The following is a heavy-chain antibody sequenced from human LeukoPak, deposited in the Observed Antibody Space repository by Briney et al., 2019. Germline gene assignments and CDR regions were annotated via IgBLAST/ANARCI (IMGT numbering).Heavy chain of an antibody. D-gene: IGHD6-19*01. Sequence: PGRSLRLSCAASGFTFSSYAMSCVRQAPRKGLEWVSGFSVSAGDTYYADSVKGRFTISRDNSKDTLYLQMNSLRAEDTAVYYCARKRVAGLFDYWGQGTLVTVSS. CDR2: FSVSAGDT. CDR3: ARKRVAGLFDY. J-gene: IGHJ4*02. V-gene: IGHV3-23*01. CDR1: GFTFSSYA.